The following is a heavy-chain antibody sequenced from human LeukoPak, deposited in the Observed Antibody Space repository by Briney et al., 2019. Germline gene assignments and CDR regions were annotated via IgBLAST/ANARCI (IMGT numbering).Heavy chain of an antibody. CDR2: FYNSGRS. V-gene: IGHV4-59*01. J-gene: IGHJ3*02. CDR1: DDSISDYY. D-gene: IGHD4-17*01. CDR3: ARESRLRGPRAYAFDI. Sequence: SETLSLTCTVSDDSISDYYRGWIRQPPGKGLEWIGYFYNSGRSTYNPSLKSRVTISADTSKNHFSLKLNSVTTADTAVYYCARESRLRGPRAYAFDIWGQGTMVTVSS.